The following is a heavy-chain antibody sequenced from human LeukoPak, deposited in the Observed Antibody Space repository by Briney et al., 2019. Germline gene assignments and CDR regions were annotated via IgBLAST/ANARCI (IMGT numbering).Heavy chain of an antibody. CDR1: GYSISSGYY. Sequence: PSETLSLTCAVSGYSISSGYYWGWIRQPPGKGLEWIGSIYHSGSTYYNPSLKSRVTISVDTSKNQFSLKLSSVTAADTAVYYCACLGHQYSPYYFDYWGQGPLVTVSS. J-gene: IGHJ4*02. CDR2: IYHSGST. V-gene: IGHV4-38-2*01. D-gene: IGHD4-11*01. CDR3: ACLGHQYSPYYFDY.